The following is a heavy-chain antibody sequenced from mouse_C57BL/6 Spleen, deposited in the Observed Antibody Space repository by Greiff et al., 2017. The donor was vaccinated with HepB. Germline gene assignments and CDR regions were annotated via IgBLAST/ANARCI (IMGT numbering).Heavy chain of an antibody. CDR3: ARVVDGYDGWFAY. V-gene: IGHV8-12*01. Sequence: QVTLKVCGPGILQSSQTLSLTCSFSGFSLSTSGMGVSWIRQPSGKGLEWLAHIYWDDDKRYNPSLKSRLTISKDTSRNQVFLKITSVDTADTATYYCARVVDGYDGWFAYWGQGTLVTVSA. J-gene: IGHJ3*01. CDR2: IYWDDDK. D-gene: IGHD2-2*01. CDR1: GFSLSTSGMG.